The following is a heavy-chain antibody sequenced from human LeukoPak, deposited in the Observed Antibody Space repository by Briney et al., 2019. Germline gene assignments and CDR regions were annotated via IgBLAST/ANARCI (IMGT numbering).Heavy chain of an antibody. CDR3: AREVWRDYYDSSGDFDY. CDR2: IYSGGST. Sequence: GGSLRLSCAASGFTVSSNYMSWVRQAPGKGLEWVSVIYSGGSTYYADSVKGRFTISRDNAKSSLYLQMNSLRAEDTAVYYCAREVWRDYYDSSGDFDYWGQGTLVTVSS. D-gene: IGHD3-22*01. J-gene: IGHJ4*02. V-gene: IGHV3-66*01. CDR1: GFTVSSNY.